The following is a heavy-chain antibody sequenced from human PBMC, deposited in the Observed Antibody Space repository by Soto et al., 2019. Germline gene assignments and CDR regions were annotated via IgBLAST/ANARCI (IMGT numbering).Heavy chain of an antibody. CDR2: ISGSGGST. CDR1: GFTFSSYA. D-gene: IGHD4-17*01. J-gene: IGHJ4*02. Sequence: EVQVLESEGGLVQPGGSLRLSCAASGFTFSSYAMSWVRQAPGKGQEWVSTISGSGGSTYYADSVKGRFNISRDNSKNTLHLQMNSLRAGDTAVYYCATAHDYGDYGGGFDYWGQGALVTVSS. V-gene: IGHV3-23*01. CDR3: ATAHDYGDYGGGFDY.